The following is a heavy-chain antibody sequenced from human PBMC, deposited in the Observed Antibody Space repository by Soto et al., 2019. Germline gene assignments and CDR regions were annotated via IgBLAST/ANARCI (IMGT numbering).Heavy chain of an antibody. CDR2: IYYSGST. D-gene: IGHD5-12*01. Sequence: QVQLQESGPGLVKPSETLSLTCTVSGGSISSYYWSWIRQPPGKGLEWIGYIYYSGSTNYNPSLKSRVTISVDTSKNQFSLKLSSVTAADTAVYYCARDDGSHWGQGTLVTVSS. CDR1: GGSISSYY. J-gene: IGHJ4*02. V-gene: IGHV4-59*01. CDR3: ARDDGSH.